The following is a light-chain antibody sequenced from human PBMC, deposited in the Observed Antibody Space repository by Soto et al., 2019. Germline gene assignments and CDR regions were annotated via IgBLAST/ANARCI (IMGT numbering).Light chain of an antibody. CDR2: EGT. J-gene: IGLJ1*01. Sequence: QYAQTHAASACWSPGHSITISCTGSSSDVGSYNLVSWYQQYPGKAPKVMIYEGTKRPSGVSNRFSGSKSGNTASLTISGLQAEDQADYYCCSYAGSNTYVFGTGTKVTVL. CDR3: CSYAGSNTYV. V-gene: IGLV2-23*01. CDR1: SSDVGSYNL.